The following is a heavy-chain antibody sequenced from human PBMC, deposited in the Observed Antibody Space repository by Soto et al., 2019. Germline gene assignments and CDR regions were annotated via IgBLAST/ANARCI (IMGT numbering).Heavy chain of an antibody. CDR2: IWYDGSNK. V-gene: IGHV3-33*01. D-gene: IGHD2-15*01. Sequence: VQLVESGGGVVQPGRSLRLSCAASGFTFSSYGMHWVRQAPGKGLEWVAVIWYDGSNKYYADSVKGRFTISRDNSKNTLYLKMNSLRAEDTAVYYCARDRAATPYWYFDLWGRGTLVTVSS. J-gene: IGHJ2*01. CDR1: GFTFSSYG. CDR3: ARDRAATPYWYFDL.